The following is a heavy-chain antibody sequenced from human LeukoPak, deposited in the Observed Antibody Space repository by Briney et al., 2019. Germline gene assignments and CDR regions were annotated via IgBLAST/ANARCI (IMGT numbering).Heavy chain of an antibody. CDR2: SSHTGST. V-gene: IGHV4-59*01. CDR3: ARGNGNNFPFDS. CDR1: GGSISSYY. D-gene: IGHD1/OR15-1a*01. J-gene: IGHJ4*02. Sequence: SETLSLTCTVSGGSISSYYWDWIRRSPGKGLEWIGYSSHTGSTTLNPSLKSRVSIPVDTSKNQFSLNLMSMTSEDTAVYYCARGNGNNFPFDSWGQGTLVTVSS.